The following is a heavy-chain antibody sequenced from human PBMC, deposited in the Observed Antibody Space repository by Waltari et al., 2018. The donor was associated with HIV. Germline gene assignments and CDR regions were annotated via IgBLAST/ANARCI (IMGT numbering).Heavy chain of an antibody. J-gene: IGHJ3*02. V-gene: IGHV4-34*01. D-gene: IGHD6-19*01. CDR2: SNHSEST. Sequence: QVQLQQWGAGLLKPSETLSLTCAVYGGSFSGYYWSWIRQPPGKGLEWIGESNHSESTNYNPALKSRVTISVDTSKNQFSLKRSSVTAADTGVYYCARGLGIAVDAGAFDIWGQGTMVTVSS. CDR1: GGSFSGYY. CDR3: ARGLGIAVDAGAFDI.